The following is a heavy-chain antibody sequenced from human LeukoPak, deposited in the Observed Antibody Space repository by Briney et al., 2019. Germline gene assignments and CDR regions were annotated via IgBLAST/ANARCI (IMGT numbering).Heavy chain of an antibody. D-gene: IGHD2-15*01. V-gene: IGHV5-51*01. CDR1: GYSFTSYW. J-gene: IGHJ5*02. CDR3: ARQYYCSGDSCYYPASDNWFEP. Sequence: GESLKISCKGSGYSFTSYWIGWVRQMPGKGLEWMGINYPGDSDTRYSPSFQGQVTISADKSISTAYLQWSSLTASDPAMYYCARQYYCSGDSCYYPASDNWFEPWGQGTLVSVSS. CDR2: NYPGDSDT.